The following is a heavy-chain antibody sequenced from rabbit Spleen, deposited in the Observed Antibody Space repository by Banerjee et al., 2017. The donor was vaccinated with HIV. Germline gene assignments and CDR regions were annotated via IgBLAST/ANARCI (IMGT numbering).Heavy chain of an antibody. J-gene: IGHJ4*01. Sequence: QEQLVESGGGLVQPEGSLTLICTASGFSFSGSYWICWVRQAPGKGLEWIACIDTGYGYTWYAIWANGRFTGSKASSTAVTLQLTSLTAADTATYFCARSLYGDGSAYNLWGPGTLVTVS. D-gene: IGHD2-1*01. CDR3: ARSLYGDGSAYNL. CDR2: IDTGYGYT. V-gene: IGHV1S45*01. CDR1: GFSFSGSYW.